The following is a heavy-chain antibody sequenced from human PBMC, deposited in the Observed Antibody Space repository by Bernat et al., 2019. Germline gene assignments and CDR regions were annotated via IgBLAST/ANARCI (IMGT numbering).Heavy chain of an antibody. CDR1: GFTFSSYA. Sequence: VQLVESGGGLVQPGGSLRLSCAASGFTFSSYAMHWVRQAPGKGLEWVAVISYDGSNKYYADSVKGRFTISRDNSKNTLYLQMNSLRAEDTAVYYCARDSLWFGYLDYWGQGTLVTVSS. CDR3: ARDSLWFGYLDY. V-gene: IGHV3-30-3*01. D-gene: IGHD3-10*01. J-gene: IGHJ4*02. CDR2: ISYDGSNK.